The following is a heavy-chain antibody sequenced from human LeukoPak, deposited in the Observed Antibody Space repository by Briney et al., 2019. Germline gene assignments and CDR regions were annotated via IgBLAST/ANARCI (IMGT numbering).Heavy chain of an antibody. D-gene: IGHD2-2*01. CDR2: INPNSGGT. CDR1: GGTFSSYP. CDR3: ARDRIILPASSYGVDV. Sequence: GASVKVSCKASGGTFSSYPITWVRQAPGQGLEWMGRINPNSGGTNSAQKFQGRVTMTRDTSISTAYMELNRLRSDDTAVYYCARDRIILPASSYGVDVWGQGTTVTVSS. V-gene: IGHV1-2*06. J-gene: IGHJ6*02.